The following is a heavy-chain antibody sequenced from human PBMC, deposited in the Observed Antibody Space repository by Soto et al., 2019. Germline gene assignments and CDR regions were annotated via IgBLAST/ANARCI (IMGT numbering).Heavy chain of an antibody. Sequence: VKVSYKASGYTFTSYGISWVRQAPGQGLEWLGWISAYNGNTNYAQKLQGRVTMTTDTSTSTAYTELRSLRYDGAAEYSCARDPGDTAMVICFDSWGQGTLVTVSS. CDR3: ARDPGDTAMVICFDS. CDR1: GYTFTSYG. V-gene: IGHV1-18*04. D-gene: IGHD5-18*01. CDR2: ISAYNGNT. J-gene: IGHJ5*01.